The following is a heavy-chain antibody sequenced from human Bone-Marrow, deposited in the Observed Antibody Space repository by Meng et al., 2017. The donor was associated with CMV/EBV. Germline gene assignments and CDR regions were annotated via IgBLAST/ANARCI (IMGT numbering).Heavy chain of an antibody. Sequence: GESLKISCAASGFTFSNYWMNWVRQAPGKGLEWVANIKQDGSEKYYVDSVKGRFTISRDNAKNSLYLQMNSLRAEDTAVYYCAREWVTTSAYGMDVWGQGTTVTVSS. J-gene: IGHJ6*02. CDR3: AREWVTTSAYGMDV. D-gene: IGHD4-11*01. CDR1: GFTFSNYW. V-gene: IGHV3-7*03. CDR2: IKQDGSEK.